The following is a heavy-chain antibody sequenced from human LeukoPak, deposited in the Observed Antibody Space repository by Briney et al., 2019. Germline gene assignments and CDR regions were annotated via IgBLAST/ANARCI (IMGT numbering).Heavy chain of an antibody. V-gene: IGHV3-53*03. Sequence: GGSLRLSCAASGFTVSSNFMSWVRQAPGKGLEWVSVIYSGVTTYYADSVKGRFTISRDNSKNTLYLQMNSLRAEDTAVYYCAKDDNYIRFLSWGQGTLVTVSS. D-gene: IGHD3-16*01. CDR1: GFTVSSNF. CDR3: AKDDNYIRFLS. CDR2: IYSGVTT. J-gene: IGHJ5*02.